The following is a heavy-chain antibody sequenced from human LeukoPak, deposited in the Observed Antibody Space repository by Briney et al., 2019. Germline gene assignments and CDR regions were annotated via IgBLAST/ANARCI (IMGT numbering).Heavy chain of an antibody. J-gene: IGHJ4*02. CDR1: GFTFSSYG. CDR3: AKGYGSGSYLDY. D-gene: IGHD3-10*01. CDR2: IRYDGSNK. V-gene: IGHV3-30*02. Sequence: GGSLRLSCAASGFTFSSYGMHWVRRAPGKGLEWVAFIRYDGSNKYYADSVKGRFTISRDNSKNTLYLQMNSLRAEDTAVYYCAKGYGSGSYLDYWGQGTLVTVSS.